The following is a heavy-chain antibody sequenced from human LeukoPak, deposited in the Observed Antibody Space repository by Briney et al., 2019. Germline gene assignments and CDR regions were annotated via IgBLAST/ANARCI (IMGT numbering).Heavy chain of an antibody. J-gene: IGHJ4*02. V-gene: IGHV4-4*07. D-gene: IGHD7-27*01. CDR2: IFTTGGA. CDR3: VRDGPSWGLL. Sequence: PSETLSLTCTVSGGSMGTYYLSWIRQPAGKGLEWIGRIFTTGGANYNPSPKSRVTMSLDTSKNLFSLKLNSVTAADTAVYYCVRDGPSWGLLWGQGALVTVSS. CDR1: GGSMGTYY.